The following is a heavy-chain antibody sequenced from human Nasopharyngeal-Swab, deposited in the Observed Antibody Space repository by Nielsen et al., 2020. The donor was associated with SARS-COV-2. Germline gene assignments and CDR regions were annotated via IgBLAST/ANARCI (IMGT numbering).Heavy chain of an antibody. CDR2: ISDDGNNK. J-gene: IGHJ4*02. CDR3: AKDRGVGALDY. CDR1: GFTFSKYA. Sequence: GESLKISCIASGFTFSKYAVHWVRQAPGKGLEWVALISDDGNNKYYADSVKGRFTISRDNSKNTLYLQMNSLRAEDTAVYYCAKDRGVGALDYWGQGTLVTVSS. D-gene: IGHD1-26*01. V-gene: IGHV3-30*04.